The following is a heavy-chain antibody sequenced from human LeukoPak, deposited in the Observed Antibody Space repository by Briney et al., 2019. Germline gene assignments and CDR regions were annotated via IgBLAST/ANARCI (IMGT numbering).Heavy chain of an antibody. CDR1: GYTFSDYY. V-gene: IGHV1-2*02. CDR2: INPYTGGT. CDR3: ARNSPYYSYMDV. Sequence: ASVKVSCEASGYTFSDYYIHWVRQAPGQGLEWMGWINPYTGGTNSAQKFQGRVTMTGDTPISTAYMVLSRLRSDDTAVYYCARNSPYYSYMDVWGKGTTVTVSS. J-gene: IGHJ6*03. D-gene: IGHD2-21*01.